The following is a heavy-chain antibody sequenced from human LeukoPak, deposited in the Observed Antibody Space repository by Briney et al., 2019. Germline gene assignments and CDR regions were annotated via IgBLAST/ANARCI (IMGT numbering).Heavy chain of an antibody. CDR2: ISYDGGNK. D-gene: IGHD6-19*01. CDR1: GFTFSSYA. V-gene: IGHV3-30-3*01. J-gene: IGHJ4*02. CDR3: AKDQGIAVAGILDY. Sequence: GGSLRLSCAASGFTFSSYAMHWVRQAPGKGLEWVAVISYDGGNKYYADSVKGRFTISRDNSKNTLYLQMNSLRAEDTAVYYCAKDQGIAVAGILDYWGQGTLVTVSS.